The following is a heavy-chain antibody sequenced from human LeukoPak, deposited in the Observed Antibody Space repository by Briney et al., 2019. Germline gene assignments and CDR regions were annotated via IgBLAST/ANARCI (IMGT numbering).Heavy chain of an antibody. CDR3: ARQTVTTQPFDY. D-gene: IGHD4-17*01. CDR2: IYHSGST. V-gene: IGHV4-38-2*01. CDR1: GYSISSGYY. Sequence: PSETLSLTCAVSGYSISSGYYWGWIRQPPGKGLEWIGSIYHSGSTYYNPSLKSRVTISVDTSKNQFSLKLSSVTAADTAVYYSARQTVTTQPFDYWGQGTLVTVSS. J-gene: IGHJ4*02.